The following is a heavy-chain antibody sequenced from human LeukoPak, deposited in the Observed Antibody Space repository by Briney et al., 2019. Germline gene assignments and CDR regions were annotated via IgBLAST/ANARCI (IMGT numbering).Heavy chain of an antibody. Sequence: GGSLRLSCVASGFIFSSYSMNWVRQAPGKGLEWVSSISSSSSYIYYADSVRGRFTISRDNAKNSLYLQMNSLRAEDTAVYYCATGDYGAFDIWGQGTMVTVSS. CDR1: GFIFSSYS. CDR2: ISSSSSYI. J-gene: IGHJ3*02. CDR3: ATGDYGAFDI. V-gene: IGHV3-21*01. D-gene: IGHD4-17*01.